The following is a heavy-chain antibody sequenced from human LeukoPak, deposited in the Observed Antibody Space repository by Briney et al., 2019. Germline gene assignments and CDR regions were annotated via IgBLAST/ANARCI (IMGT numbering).Heavy chain of an antibody. D-gene: IGHD6-13*01. CDR3: ARVAAGNWFDP. V-gene: IGHV4-59*01. CDR1: GGSFSGYY. CDR2: IYYSRST. J-gene: IGHJ5*02. Sequence: PSETLSLTCAVYGGSFSGYYWSWIRQPPGKGLEWIGYIYYSRSTNYNPSLKSRVTISVDTSKNQFSLKLSSVTAADTAVYYCARVAAGNWFDPWGQGTLVTVSS.